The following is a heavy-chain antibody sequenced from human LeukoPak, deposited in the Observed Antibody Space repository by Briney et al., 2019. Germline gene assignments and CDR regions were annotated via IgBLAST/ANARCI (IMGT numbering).Heavy chain of an antibody. CDR2: IWYDGSNK. Sequence: GGSLRLSCAASGFTFSSYGMHRVRQAPGKGLEWVAVIWYDGSNKYYADSVKGRFTISRDNSKNTLYLQMNSLRAEDTAVYYCARERQWLATDAFDIWGQGTMVTVSS. V-gene: IGHV3-33*01. CDR1: GFTFSSYG. CDR3: ARERQWLATDAFDI. D-gene: IGHD6-19*01. J-gene: IGHJ3*02.